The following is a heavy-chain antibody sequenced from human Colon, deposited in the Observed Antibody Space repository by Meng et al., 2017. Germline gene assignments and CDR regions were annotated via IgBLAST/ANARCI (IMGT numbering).Heavy chain of an antibody. J-gene: IGHJ3*02. CDR2: ISNSGSYI. Sequence: GESLKISCAAFGLNFNTYSMHWVRQTPGKGLEWVSSISNSGSYIYYADSLKGRFTISRDNARNSLFLQMDSLRAEDTAVYYCARGVGSGAADMDVFDIWGQGTMVTVS. D-gene: IGHD2-15*01. V-gene: IGHV3-21*01. CDR1: GLNFNTYS. CDR3: ARGVGSGAADMDVFDI.